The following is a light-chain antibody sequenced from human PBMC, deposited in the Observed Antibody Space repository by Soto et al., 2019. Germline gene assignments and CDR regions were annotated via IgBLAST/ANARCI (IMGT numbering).Light chain of an antibody. V-gene: IGLV3-21*04. CDR2: YDS. CDR1: NIGSES. CDR3: QVWDSSDHWV. Sequence: SYELTQPPSVSVAPGKTARISCGGNNIGSESVHWYQQKPGQAPLLVIYYDSDRPSGIPERFSGSNSGNTATLTISRVEAGDEADYYCQVWDSSDHWVFGGGTKLTVL. J-gene: IGLJ3*02.